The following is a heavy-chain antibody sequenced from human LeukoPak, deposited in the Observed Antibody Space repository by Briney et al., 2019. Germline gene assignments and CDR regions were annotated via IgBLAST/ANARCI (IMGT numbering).Heavy chain of an antibody. Sequence: GASLQISSKGSGYTFTTYWIAWVRQMPGEGLEWMGIIYPGDSDTRYSPSFQGQVTISADKSISTAYLQWSSLKASDTAMFYCARLGITGTTLYYFDYWGQGTLVTVSS. J-gene: IGHJ4*02. V-gene: IGHV5-51*01. D-gene: IGHD1-20*01. CDR2: IYPGDSDT. CDR1: GYTFTTYW. CDR3: ARLGITGTTLYYFDY.